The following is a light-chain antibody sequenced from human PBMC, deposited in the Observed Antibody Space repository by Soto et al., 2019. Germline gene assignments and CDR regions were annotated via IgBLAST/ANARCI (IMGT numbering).Light chain of an antibody. CDR1: QTISNY. CDR2: ASS. Sequence: DIQMTQSPSSLSASLGDRVTITCRASQTISNYLNWYQQKPGKAPKLLISASSTLQSGVPSRFSGSGSGTDFTLTISSLQPEDFGTYYCQQSYSTILTFGGGTKVEIK. CDR3: QQSYSTILT. J-gene: IGKJ4*01. V-gene: IGKV1-39*01.